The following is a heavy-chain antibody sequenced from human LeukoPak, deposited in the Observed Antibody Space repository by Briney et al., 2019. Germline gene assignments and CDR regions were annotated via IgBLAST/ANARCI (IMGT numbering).Heavy chain of an antibody. CDR1: GFTFSNYW. V-gene: IGHV3-7*01. Sequence: PGGSLRLSCAASGFTFSNYWMTWVRQAPGKGLEWVAHINQDGSKEYYMDSVKARFTISRDNAKKSLSLQMNSLRAEDTAVYYGGRDGGGSGYDLLDYWGQGTLVTVSS. CDR3: GRDGGGSGYDLLDY. D-gene: IGHD5-12*01. CDR2: INQDGSKE. J-gene: IGHJ4*02.